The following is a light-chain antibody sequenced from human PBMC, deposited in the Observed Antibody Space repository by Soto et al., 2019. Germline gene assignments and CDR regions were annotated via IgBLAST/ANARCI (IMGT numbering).Light chain of an antibody. J-gene: IGKJ5*01. Sequence: EVVMTQSPATLSVSPGERVTLSCRASQSVSSGYLAWYQQKPGQAPRLLIYGASSRATGIPDRFSGSGSGTDFTLTISSLEPEDFAVYYCQQRSNWPPITFGQGTRLEI. CDR1: QSVSSGY. CDR2: GAS. CDR3: QQRSNWPPIT. V-gene: IGKV3D-20*02.